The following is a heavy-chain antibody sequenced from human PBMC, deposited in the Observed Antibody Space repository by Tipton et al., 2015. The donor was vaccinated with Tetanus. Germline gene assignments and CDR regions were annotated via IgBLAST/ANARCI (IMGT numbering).Heavy chain of an antibody. V-gene: IGHV4-59*11. CDR3: ARGSSVWSWYMQH. J-gene: IGHJ1*01. Sequence: TLSLTCTVSGGSISGHYWNWIRQPPGKGLEWIGYFSYSGSSNYNPSLKSRVTISGDTSKNQFSLKLSSVTPADTAVYYCARGSSVWSWYMQHWGQGTLVPVSS. CDR1: GGSISGHY. D-gene: IGHD2-2*01. CDR2: FSYSGSS.